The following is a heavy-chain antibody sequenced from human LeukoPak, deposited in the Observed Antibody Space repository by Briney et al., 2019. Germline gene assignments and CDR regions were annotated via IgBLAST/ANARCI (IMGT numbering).Heavy chain of an antibody. V-gene: IGHV1-18*01. CDR2: ISAYNGNT. CDR3: ARRYCSSTSCHDAFDI. CDR1: GYAFTSHD. D-gene: IGHD2-2*01. J-gene: IGHJ3*02. Sequence: AASVKVSCKASGYAFTSHDISWVRQAPGQGLEWMGWISAYNGNTNYAQKLQGRVTMTTDTSTSTAYMELRSLRSDDTAVYYCARRYCSSTSCHDAFDIWGQGTMVTVSS.